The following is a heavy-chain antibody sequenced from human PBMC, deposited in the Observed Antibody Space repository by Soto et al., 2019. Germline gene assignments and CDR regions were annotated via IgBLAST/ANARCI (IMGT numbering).Heavy chain of an antibody. V-gene: IGHV1-69*13. CDR1: GGTFSSYA. CDR3: ARDPRGYNAPLGYFDY. J-gene: IGHJ4*02. D-gene: IGHD6-25*01. CDR2: IIPIFGTA. Sequence: ASVKVSCKASGGTFSSYAISWVRQAPGQGLEWMGGIIPIFGTANYAQKFQGRVTITADESTSTAYMELSSLRSEDTAVYYCARDPRGYNAPLGYFDYWGQGTLVTVSS.